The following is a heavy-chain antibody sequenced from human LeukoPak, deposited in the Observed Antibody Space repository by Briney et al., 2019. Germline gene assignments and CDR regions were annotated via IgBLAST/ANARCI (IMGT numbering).Heavy chain of an antibody. J-gene: IGHJ4*02. CDR3: ARDSGGTRTVTTSMWEGPGKY. D-gene: IGHD4-17*01. Sequence: GGSLRLSCEASGFTFTTYSMTWVRQAPGKGLEWVSIISSGSSAIFSADALKGRFTISRDNSKNTLYLQMNSLGAEDTAVYYCARDSGGTRTVTTSMWEGPGKYWGQGTLVTVSS. V-gene: IGHV3-21*01. CDR1: GFTFTTYS. CDR2: ISSGSSAI.